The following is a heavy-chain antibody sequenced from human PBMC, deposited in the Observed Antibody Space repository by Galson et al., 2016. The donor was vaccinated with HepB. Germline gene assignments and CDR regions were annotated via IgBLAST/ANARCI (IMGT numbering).Heavy chain of an antibody. J-gene: IGHJ3*02. V-gene: IGHV3-30-3*01. CDR2: ISSDGSKK. CDR1: GFTFSTYA. CDR3: ARNLYSSSTSCFFGVLSVFDI. D-gene: IGHD2-2*01. Sequence: SLRLSCAASGFTFSTYALHWVRQAPGKGLEWVAAISSDGSKKYSADSVKGRFTISRDNSKNTLYLQMNSLRTEDTAVYYCARNLYSSSTSCFFGVLSVFDIWGQGTMVTVSS.